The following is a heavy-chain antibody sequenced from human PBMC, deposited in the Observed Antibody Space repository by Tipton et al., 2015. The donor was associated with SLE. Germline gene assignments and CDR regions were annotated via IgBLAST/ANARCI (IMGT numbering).Heavy chain of an antibody. CDR2: ISAYNGNT. Sequence: QVQLVQSGAEVKKPGASVKVSCKASGYTFTSYGISWVRQAPGQGLEWMGWISAYNGNTNYAHNLQGRVTMTTDTSTSTVYMELSSLRSEDTAVYYCARDRGGGLHDVFDIWGQGTMVTVSS. CDR1: GYTFTSYG. V-gene: IGHV1-18*01. CDR3: ARDRGGGLHDVFDI. J-gene: IGHJ3*02.